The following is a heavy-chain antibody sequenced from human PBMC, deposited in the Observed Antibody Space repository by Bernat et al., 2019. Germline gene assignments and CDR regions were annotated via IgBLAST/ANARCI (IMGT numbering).Heavy chain of an antibody. J-gene: IGHJ1*01. D-gene: IGHD1-14*01. V-gene: IGHV3-30*18. CDR1: GFTFSSYG. CDR2: ISYDGSNK. CDR3: AKDTTPRLPGEYFQH. Sequence: QVQLVESGGGVVQPGRSLRLSCAASGFTFSSYGMHWVRQAPGKGLEWVAVISYDGSNKYCADSVKGRFTISRDNSKNTLYLQMNSLRAEDTAVYYCAKDTTPRLPGEYFQHWGQGTLVTVSS.